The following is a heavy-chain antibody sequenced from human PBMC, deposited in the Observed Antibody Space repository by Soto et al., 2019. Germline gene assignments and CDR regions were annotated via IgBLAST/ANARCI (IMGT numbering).Heavy chain of an antibody. CDR3: ARYYYASGSYHYYLDY. V-gene: IGHV3-11*06. J-gene: IGHJ4*02. Sequence: GGSLRLSCAASGFTFSDDYMSWIRQAPGKGLEWVSYISSSSSSTSYADSMKGRFTISRDNAKNSLYLQMNSLRAEDTAVYYCARYYYASGSYHYYLDYWGQGTLVTV. D-gene: IGHD3-10*01. CDR2: ISSSSSST. CDR1: GFTFSDDY.